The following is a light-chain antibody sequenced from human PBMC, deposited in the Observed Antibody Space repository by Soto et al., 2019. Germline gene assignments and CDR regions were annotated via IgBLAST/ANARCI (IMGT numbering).Light chain of an antibody. CDR1: QSISSW. V-gene: IGKV1-5*03. J-gene: IGKJ2*01. CDR2: KAS. Sequence: DIQMTQSPSTLSASVGDRVTITCRASQSISSWLAWYQQKPGKAPKVLIYKASSLESGVPSRFSGSRSGTKFSLTISSLQPDDFATYYCQQYHSLNTFGQGTKVDIK. CDR3: QQYHSLNT.